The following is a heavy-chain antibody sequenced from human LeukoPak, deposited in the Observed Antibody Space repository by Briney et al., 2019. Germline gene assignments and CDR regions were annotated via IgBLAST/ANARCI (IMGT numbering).Heavy chain of an antibody. J-gene: IGHJ4*02. D-gene: IGHD2-2*01. V-gene: IGHV1-69*04. Sequence: SVKVSCKASGGTFSSYAISWVRQAPGQGLEWMGRIIPILGIANYAQKFQGRVTITADKSTSTAYMELSGLRSEDTAVYYCARGNCSSTSCYHYFDYWGQGTLVTVSS. CDR3: ARGNCSSTSCYHYFDY. CDR2: IIPILGIA. CDR1: GGTFSSYA.